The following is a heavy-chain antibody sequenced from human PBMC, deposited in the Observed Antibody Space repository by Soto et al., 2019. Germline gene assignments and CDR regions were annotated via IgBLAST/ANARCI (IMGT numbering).Heavy chain of an antibody. CDR1: GDSISSSTYY. Sequence: PSETLSLTSSVSGDSISSSTYYWGWIRQPPGKGLEWIGCIYHTGTTYYNPSLKSRVTISVDTSKNQFSLKLSSVTAADTAVYYCARPYFRSSSMFDYWGQGTLVNVSS. CDR3: ARPYFRSSSMFDY. J-gene: IGHJ4*02. V-gene: IGHV4-39*01. D-gene: IGHD6-6*01. CDR2: IYHTGTT.